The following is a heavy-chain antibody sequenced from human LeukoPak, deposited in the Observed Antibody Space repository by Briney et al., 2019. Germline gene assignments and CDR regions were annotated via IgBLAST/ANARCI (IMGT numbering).Heavy chain of an antibody. J-gene: IGHJ6*03. CDR1: GYTFTGYY. CDR2: INPNSGGT. CDR3: ARDTSDILTGYFSGPGEGYMDV. V-gene: IGHV1-2*02. D-gene: IGHD3-9*01. Sequence: ASVKVSCKASGYTFTGYYMHWVRQAPGQGLEWMGWINPNSGGTNYTQKFQGRVTMTRDTSISTAYMKLSRLRSDDTAVYYCARDTSDILTGYFSGPGEGYMDVWGKGTTVTVSS.